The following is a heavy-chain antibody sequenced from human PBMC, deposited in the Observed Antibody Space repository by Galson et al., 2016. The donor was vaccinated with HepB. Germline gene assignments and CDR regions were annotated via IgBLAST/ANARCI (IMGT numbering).Heavy chain of an antibody. V-gene: IGHV3-30*04. CDR1: GFTFTNYA. Sequence: SLRLSCAASGFTFTNYAMHWVRQAPGKGLEWVAVISYDGSNKYYADSVKGRFTISRDHSKNTLYLQMNSLRAEDTAVYYCARGTAERGGSYWGYFDFWGQGTLVTVSS. CDR3: ARGTAERGGSYWGYFDF. J-gene: IGHJ4*02. CDR2: ISYDGSNK. D-gene: IGHD1-26*01.